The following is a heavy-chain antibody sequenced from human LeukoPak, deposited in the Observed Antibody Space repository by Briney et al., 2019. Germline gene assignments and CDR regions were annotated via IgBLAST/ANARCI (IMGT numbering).Heavy chain of an antibody. Sequence: PGGSLRLSCAASGFTFSSFGMHWVRQSPGKGLEGVAFIRYDGGNKYYAYSVKGRCTISRDNSKNTLYLQMNSLRAEDTAVYYCAKDLLRYFPYWGQGTLVTVSS. D-gene: IGHD3-9*01. CDR3: AKDLLRYFPY. J-gene: IGHJ4*02. CDR1: GFTFSSFG. CDR2: IRYDGGNK. V-gene: IGHV3-30*02.